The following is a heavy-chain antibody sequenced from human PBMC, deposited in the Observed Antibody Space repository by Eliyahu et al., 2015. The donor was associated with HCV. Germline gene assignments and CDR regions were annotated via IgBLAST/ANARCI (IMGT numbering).Heavy chain of an antibody. Sequence: QVQLVQSGAEVKKPGAXVXVSCKASGYXXTXYYMHWXRQAPGQGLEWMGLINPSAGSTSYPQRLQGRVAMTRDTSTRTVYMEMSSLKSEDTAVHYCARVNAYNRLDYWGQGTLVTVSS. V-gene: IGHV1-46*03. CDR3: ARVNAYNRLDY. CDR1: GYXXTXYY. D-gene: IGHD1-14*01. CDR2: INPSAGST. J-gene: IGHJ4*02.